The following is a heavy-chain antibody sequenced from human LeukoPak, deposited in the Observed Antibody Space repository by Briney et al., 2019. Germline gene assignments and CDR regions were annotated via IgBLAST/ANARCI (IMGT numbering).Heavy chain of an antibody. CDR3: TTDLTGATVY. J-gene: IGHJ4*02. CDR1: GFTFSNAW. D-gene: IGHD1-26*01. CDR2: IKSKTDGGTT. V-gene: IGHV3-15*01. Sequence: GGSLRLSCAASGFTFSNAWMSWVRQAPGKGLEWVGRIKSKTDGGTTDYAAPVKCRFTSSRDDSKNTLDLQMNSLNPEDTALYYCTTDLTGATVYWGQGTLVTVSS.